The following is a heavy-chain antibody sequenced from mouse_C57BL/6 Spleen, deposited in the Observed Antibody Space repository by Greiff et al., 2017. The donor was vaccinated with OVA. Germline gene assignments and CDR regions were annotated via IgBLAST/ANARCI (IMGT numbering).Heavy chain of an antibody. CDR3: ARNSHYAMDY. CDR1: GSTFTSYW. Sequence: QVQLQQPGAELVKPGASVKLSCKASGSTFTSYWRQWVKQRPGQGLEWIGEIDPSDSYTNYNQKFKGKATLTVDTSSSTAYMQLSSLTSEDSAVYYCARNSHYAMDYWGQGTSVTVSS. V-gene: IGHV1-50*01. J-gene: IGHJ4*01. CDR2: IDPSDSYT.